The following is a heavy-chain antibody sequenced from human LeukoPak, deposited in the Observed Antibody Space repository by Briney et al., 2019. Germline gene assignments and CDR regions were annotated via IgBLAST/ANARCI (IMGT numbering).Heavy chain of an antibody. Sequence: GGSLRLSCAASGFTFSSYSMNWVRQAPGKGLEWVSSISSSSSYIYYADSVKGRFTISRDNAKNSLYLQMNSLRAEDTAVYYCARTIVGATNLGLGYWGQGTLVTVSS. D-gene: IGHD1-26*01. V-gene: IGHV3-21*01. J-gene: IGHJ4*02. CDR1: GFTFSSYS. CDR2: ISSSSSYI. CDR3: ARTIVGATNLGLGY.